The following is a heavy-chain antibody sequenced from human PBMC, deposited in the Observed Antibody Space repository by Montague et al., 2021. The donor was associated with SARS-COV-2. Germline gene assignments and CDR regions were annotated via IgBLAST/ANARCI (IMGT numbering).Heavy chain of an antibody. V-gene: IGHV4-4*07. CDR3: ARFGSGTLEFDL. CDR1: GEPISGFF. Sequence: SETLSLTCSVSGEPISGFFWNWIRQPAGKGLEWIGRIRTTGHTDYNSSLESRVFMSVDTSTNQFSLSLTSVTAADTAVYFCARFGSGTLEFDLWGQGTLVTVSS. J-gene: IGHJ4*02. CDR2: IRTTGHT. D-gene: IGHD1-26*01.